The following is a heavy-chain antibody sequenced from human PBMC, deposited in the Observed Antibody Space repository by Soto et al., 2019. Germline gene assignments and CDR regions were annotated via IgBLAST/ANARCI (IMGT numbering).Heavy chain of an antibody. CDR3: AGPKLAVGGKGSIGNWFDP. D-gene: IGHD6-13*01. V-gene: IGHV3-30-3*01. CDR1: GFTFNRYA. Sequence: QVQLVESGGGVVQPGRSLRVSCAASGFTFNRYAMHWVRQAPGKGLEWVAVISYDGSNKYYADSVKGRFTISRDNSRNTPGLEMHSLRDGDTAVFYCAGPKLAVGGKGSIGNWFDPWGQGTLVTVSS. J-gene: IGHJ5*02. CDR2: ISYDGSNK.